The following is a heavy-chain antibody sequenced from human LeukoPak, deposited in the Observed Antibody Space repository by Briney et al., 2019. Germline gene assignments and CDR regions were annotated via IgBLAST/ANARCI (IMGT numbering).Heavy chain of an antibody. D-gene: IGHD3-16*01. CDR3: AKAWAEGGGAFDI. J-gene: IGHJ3*02. CDR1: GFTFSSYA. CDR2: ISYDGSNK. V-gene: IGHV3-30-3*01. Sequence: PGRSLRPSCAASGFTFSSYAMHWVRQAPGKGLEWVAVISYDGSNKYYADSVKGRFTISRDNSKNTLYLQMNSLRAEDTAVYYCAKAWAEGGGAFDIWGQGTKVTVSS.